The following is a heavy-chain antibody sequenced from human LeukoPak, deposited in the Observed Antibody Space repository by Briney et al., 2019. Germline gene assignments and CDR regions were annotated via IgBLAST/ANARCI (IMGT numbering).Heavy chain of an antibody. Sequence: PSETLSLTCAVYGGSFSGYYWSWIRQPPGKGLEWIGEINHSGGTNYNPSLKSRVTISVDTSKNQFSLKLSSVTAADTAVYYCARVVSRPRAFDIWGQGTMVTVSS. V-gene: IGHV4-34*01. J-gene: IGHJ3*02. CDR2: INHSGGT. CDR3: ARVVSRPRAFDI. D-gene: IGHD3-16*02. CDR1: GGSFSGYY.